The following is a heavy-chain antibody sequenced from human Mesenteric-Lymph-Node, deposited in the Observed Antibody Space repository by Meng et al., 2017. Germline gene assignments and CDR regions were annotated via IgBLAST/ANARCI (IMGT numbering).Heavy chain of an antibody. Sequence: GTLKISCAASGFTFSSYWMHWVRQAPGKGLVWVSRINSDGSSTSYADSVKGRFTISRDNSKNTLYLQMNSLRAEDTAVYYCARDTSGSYLYWGQGTLVTVSS. CDR3: ARDTSGSYLY. J-gene: IGHJ4*02. CDR2: INSDGSST. V-gene: IGHV3-74*01. D-gene: IGHD1-26*01. CDR1: GFTFSSYW.